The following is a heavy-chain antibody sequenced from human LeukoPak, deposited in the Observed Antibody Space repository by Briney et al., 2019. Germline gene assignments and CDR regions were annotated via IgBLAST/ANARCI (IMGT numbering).Heavy chain of an antibody. V-gene: IGHV3-49*04. D-gene: IGHD6-13*01. Sequence: GGSLRLSCTTSGFTFGDYVMSWVRQAPGKGLEWVGFIRSKPYGGTTEYAASVKGRFTISREDSKSIAYLQMNSLKTEDTAVYYCTSGSASGTGSGYWGQGTLVTVSS. CDR3: TSGSASGTGSGY. CDR1: GFTFGDYV. CDR2: IRSKPYGGTT. J-gene: IGHJ4*02.